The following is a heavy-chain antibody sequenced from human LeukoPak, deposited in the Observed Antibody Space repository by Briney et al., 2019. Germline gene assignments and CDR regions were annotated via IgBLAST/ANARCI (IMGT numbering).Heavy chain of an antibody. CDR2: INPNSGGT. J-gene: IGHJ6*03. CDR3: ARDNGGWLRNYMDV. V-gene: IGHV1-2*02. D-gene: IGHD5-12*01. CDR1: GYTFTGYY. Sequence: GASVKVSCKASGYTFTGYYMHWVRQAPGQGLEWMGWINPNSGGTNYAQKFQGRVTMTRDTSISTAYMELSRLRSDDTAVYYCARDNGGWLRNYMDVWGKGTTVTVSS.